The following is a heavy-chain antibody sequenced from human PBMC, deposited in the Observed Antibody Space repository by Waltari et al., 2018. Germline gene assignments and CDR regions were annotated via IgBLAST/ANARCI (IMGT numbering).Heavy chain of an antibody. V-gene: IGHV4-61*09. D-gene: IGHD1-26*01. J-gene: IGHJ4*02. CDR3: ASYGYGRYSGSYFGY. CDR2: IYTSGST. CDR1: GGSISSGSYY. Sequence: QVQLQESGPGLVKPSQTLSLTCTVSGGSISSGSYYWSWIRHPAGKGLEWIGSIYTSGSTNYNPSRKRRVAISVDTSKNQFSLKLSSVTAADTAVYYCASYGYGRYSGSYFGYWGQGTLVTVSS.